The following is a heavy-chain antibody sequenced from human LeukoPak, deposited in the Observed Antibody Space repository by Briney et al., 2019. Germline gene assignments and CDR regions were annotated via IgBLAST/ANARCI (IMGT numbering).Heavy chain of an antibody. D-gene: IGHD3-10*01. CDR2: INHSGST. Sequence: PSETLSLTCAVYGGSFSGYYWSWIRQPPGKGLEWIGEINHSGSTNYNPSLKSRVTISVDTSKNQFSLKLSSVTAADTAVYYCARELYGSGPWGQGTLVTVSS. CDR1: GGSFSGYY. CDR3: ARELYGSGP. J-gene: IGHJ5*02. V-gene: IGHV4-34*01.